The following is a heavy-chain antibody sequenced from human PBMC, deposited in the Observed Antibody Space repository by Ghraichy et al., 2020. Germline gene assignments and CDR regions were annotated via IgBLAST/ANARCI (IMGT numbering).Heavy chain of an antibody. CDR3: ASGGDSRY. Sequence: GGSLRLSCAASGFTFSNFWMHWVRQAPGKGLVWVSRINSDGTIANYADSVKGRFTISRDNAKSTLYLQMNSLGAEDTAVYYYASGGDSRYWGQGTLVTVSS. J-gene: IGHJ4*02. D-gene: IGHD1-14*01. CDR2: INSDGTIA. V-gene: IGHV3-74*01. CDR1: GFTFSNFW.